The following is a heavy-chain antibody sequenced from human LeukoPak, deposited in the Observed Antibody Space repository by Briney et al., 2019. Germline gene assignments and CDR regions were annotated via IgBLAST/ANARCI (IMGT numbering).Heavy chain of an antibody. CDR1: GFTFSDYY. Sequence: PGGSLRLSCAASGFTFSDYYMDWVRQVPGEGLEWVARTRNKVQSYTTEYAASVRGRFTVSRDDSKNSVYLQMNSLKTADTAVYYCVRGAYCRSHFCPAPFDYWGQGTPVTVSS. J-gene: IGHJ4*02. CDR2: TRNKVQSYTT. CDR3: VRGAYCRSHFCPAPFDY. D-gene: IGHD2-2*01. V-gene: IGHV3-72*01.